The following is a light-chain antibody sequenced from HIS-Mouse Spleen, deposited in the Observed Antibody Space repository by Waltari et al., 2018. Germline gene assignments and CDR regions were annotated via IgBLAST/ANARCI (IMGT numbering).Light chain of an antibody. CDR1: ALPNKY. CDR3: YSTDSSGNRRV. V-gene: IGLV3-10*01. CDR2: EDS. Sequence: SYELTQPPSVSVSPGQTARTTCSGHALPNKYAYWYQQKSGQAPVLVIYEDSKRPSGIPGRFSGSSSGTMATLTISGAQVEDEADYYCYSTDSSGNRRVFGGGTKLTVL. J-gene: IGLJ2*01.